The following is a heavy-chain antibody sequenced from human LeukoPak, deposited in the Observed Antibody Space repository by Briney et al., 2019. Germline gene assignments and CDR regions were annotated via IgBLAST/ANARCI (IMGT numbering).Heavy chain of an antibody. V-gene: IGHV4-39*01. CDR2: IYYSGST. J-gene: IGHJ4*02. CDR3: ARHGPGRYFDWLQGSFDY. D-gene: IGHD3-9*01. Sequence: SETLSLTCTVSGGSISSSSYYWGWIRQPPGKGLEWIGSIYYSGSTYYNPSLKSRVTISVDTSKNQFSLKLSSVTAADTAVYYCARHGPGRYFDWLQGSFDYWGQGTLVTVSS. CDR1: GGSISSSSYY.